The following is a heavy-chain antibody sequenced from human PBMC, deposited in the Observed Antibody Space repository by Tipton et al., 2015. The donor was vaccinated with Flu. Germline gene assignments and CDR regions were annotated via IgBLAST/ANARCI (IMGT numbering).Heavy chain of an antibody. J-gene: IGHJ6*02. CDR1: GDSVGSNYF. CDR2: IHRSGST. V-gene: IGHV4-38-2*02. D-gene: IGHD3-10*01. CDR3: ARDQGFGAELTYDYYGLDV. Sequence: TLSLTCSVSGDSVGSNYFWGWIRQPPGKGLEWIANIHRSGSTYRNPSLRSRVTILVDTSKNQFSLRLTSVTAADTAVYYCARDQGFGAELTYDYYGLDVWGQGTTVTVSS.